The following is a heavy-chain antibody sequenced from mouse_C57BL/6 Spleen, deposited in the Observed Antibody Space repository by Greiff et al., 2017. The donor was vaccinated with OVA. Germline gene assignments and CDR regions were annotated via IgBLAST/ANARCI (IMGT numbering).Heavy chain of an antibody. CDR2: IYPGSGST. V-gene: IGHV1-55*01. J-gene: IGHJ2*01. Sequence: VQLQQPGAELVKPGASVKMSCKASGYTFTSYWITWVKQRPGQGLEWIGDIYPGSGSTNYNEKFKSKATLTVDTSSSTAYMQLSSLTSEDSAVYYCARDQITTLVGGYFDYWGQGTTLTVSS. CDR3: ARDQITTLVGGYFDY. CDR1: GYTFTSYW. D-gene: IGHD1-1*01.